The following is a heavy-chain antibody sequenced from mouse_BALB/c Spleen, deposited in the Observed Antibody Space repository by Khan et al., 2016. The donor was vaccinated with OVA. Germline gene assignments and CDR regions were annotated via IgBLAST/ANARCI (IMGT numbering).Heavy chain of an antibody. CDR3: ASSIMAN. Sequence: VQLKESGPGLVKPSQSLSLTCTVTGYSITSDYAWNWFRKFPGNKLEWMGYISYSGSTSYNPSLKSRISITRDTSKNQFFLQLNSVTTEDTATYYCASSIMANWGQGTTLTVSS. CDR2: ISYSGST. CDR1: GYSITSDYA. J-gene: IGHJ2*01. V-gene: IGHV3-2*02.